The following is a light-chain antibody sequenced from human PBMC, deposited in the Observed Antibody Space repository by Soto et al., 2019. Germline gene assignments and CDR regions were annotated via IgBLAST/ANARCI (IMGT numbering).Light chain of an antibody. CDR2: DVS. Sequence: QSARTQPRSVSGSPGQSVTISCTGTSSDVGRYDYVSWYQQHPGKAPKLIIYDVSERPSGVPDRFSGSKFGNTASLTISGLQAEDEADYSCCSFAGSYTYVFGTGTKVTVL. V-gene: IGLV2-11*01. CDR1: SSDVGRYDY. J-gene: IGLJ1*01. CDR3: CSFAGSYTYV.